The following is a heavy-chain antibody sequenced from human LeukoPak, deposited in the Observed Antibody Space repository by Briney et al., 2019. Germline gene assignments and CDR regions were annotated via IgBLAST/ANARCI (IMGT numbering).Heavy chain of an antibody. CDR2: IYYSGST. J-gene: IGHJ4*02. D-gene: IGHD3-9*01. CDR3: ARDLSFDWFPYYFDY. Sequence: PSETLSLTCTVSGGSISSSSYYWGWIRQPPGKGLEWIGSIYYSGSTYYNPSLKSRVTISVDTSKNQFSLKVSSVTAADTAIYYCARDLSFDWFPYYFDYWGQGILVTVSS. V-gene: IGHV4-39*07. CDR1: GGSISSSSYY.